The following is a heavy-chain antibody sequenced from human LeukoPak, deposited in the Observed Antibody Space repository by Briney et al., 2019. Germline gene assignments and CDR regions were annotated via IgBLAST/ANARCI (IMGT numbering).Heavy chain of an antibody. CDR3: ARGSVSVTISHAFDI. CDR1: GYTFTNYY. CDR2: INPSGGST. D-gene: IGHD3-9*01. V-gene: IGHV1-46*01. Sequence: ASVKVSCKASGYTFTNYYMHWVRQAPGQGLEWMGIINPSGGSTSYAQKFQGRVTMTRDTSTSTVYMELSSLRSEDTAVYYCARGSVSVTISHAFDIWGQGTMVTVSS. J-gene: IGHJ3*02.